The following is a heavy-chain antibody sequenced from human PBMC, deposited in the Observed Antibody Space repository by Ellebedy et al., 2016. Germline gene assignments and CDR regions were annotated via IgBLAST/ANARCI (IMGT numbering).Heavy chain of an antibody. CDR2: ISYDGSNK. J-gene: IGHJ4*02. Sequence: SCKASGFTFSSYGMHWVRQAPGKGLEWVAVISYDGSNKYYADSVKGRFTISRDNSKNTLYLQMNSLRAEDTAVYYCARGYYGDYTLSYWGQGTLVTVSS. CDR3: ARGYYGDYTLSY. V-gene: IGHV3-33*05. CDR1: GFTFSSYG. D-gene: IGHD4-17*01.